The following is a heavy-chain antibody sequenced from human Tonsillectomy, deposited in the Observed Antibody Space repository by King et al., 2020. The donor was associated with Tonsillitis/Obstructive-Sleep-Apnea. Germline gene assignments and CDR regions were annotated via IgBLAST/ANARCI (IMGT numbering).Heavy chain of an antibody. CDR3: AREGYLAATSYYYYYGVDV. V-gene: IGHV4-4*07. J-gene: IGHJ6*02. Sequence: VQLQESGPGLVKPSETLSLTCTVSGGSISSYYWSWIRQPAGKGLEWIGRLYTSGSTNYNPSLTSRVTMSVDTSKNQFSLNLSSVTAADTAVYYCAREGYLAATSYYYYYGVDVWGQGTTVTVSS. CDR2: LYTSGST. CDR1: GGSISSYY. D-gene: IGHD2-15*01.